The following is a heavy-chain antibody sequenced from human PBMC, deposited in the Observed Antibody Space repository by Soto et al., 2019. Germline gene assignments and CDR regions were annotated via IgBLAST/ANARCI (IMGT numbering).Heavy chain of an antibody. Sequence: GGSLRLSCAASGLTLSNFWVHWVRQAPGKGLVWISRINTDGSSTTYADSVKGRFTISRDNAKNTVYLEMNSLRAEDTAVYYCARPYCSGGSCYSPPDYWGQGTLVTVSS. J-gene: IGHJ4*02. CDR3: ARPYCSGGSCYSPPDY. V-gene: IGHV3-74*01. CDR1: GLTLSNFW. D-gene: IGHD2-15*01. CDR2: INTDGSST.